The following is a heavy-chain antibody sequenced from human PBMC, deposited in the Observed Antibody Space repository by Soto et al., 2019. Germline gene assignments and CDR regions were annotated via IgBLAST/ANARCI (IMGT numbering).Heavy chain of an antibody. CDR3: ARGVYGSGNYYPAPSAVDI. CDR1: GGTLSDHG. D-gene: IGHD3-10*01. J-gene: IGHJ3*02. Sequence: QVQLEQSGAEVKKPGSSVKVSCKASGGTLSDHGVAWLRQAPGQGLEWMGGTIPVFNTAKYAQKGQGRATVTADKLTNIAYREPSSLRSEDTAFYFCARGVYGSGNYYPAPSAVDIWGQGTMVIVSS. V-gene: IGHV1-69*06. CDR2: TIPVFNTA.